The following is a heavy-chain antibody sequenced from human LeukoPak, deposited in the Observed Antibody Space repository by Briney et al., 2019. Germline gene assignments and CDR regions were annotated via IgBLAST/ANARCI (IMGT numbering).Heavy chain of an antibody. CDR1: GFTVSSNY. V-gene: IGHV3-66*02. CDR3: ARNRGGYAFDI. Sequence: PGGSLRLSCAASGFTVSSNYMSWVRQAPGKGLEWVSVIYSGGSTYYADSVKGRFTISRDNSKNTLYLQMNNLRAEDTAVYYCARNRGGYAFDIWGQGTMVTVSS. D-gene: IGHD3-10*01. J-gene: IGHJ3*02. CDR2: IYSGGST.